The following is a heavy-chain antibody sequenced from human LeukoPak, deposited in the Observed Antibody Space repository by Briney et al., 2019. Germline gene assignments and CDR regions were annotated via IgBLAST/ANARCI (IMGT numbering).Heavy chain of an antibody. Sequence: SETLSLTCAVYGGSFSGYYWSWIRQPPGKXXXXXXXINHSGSTNYNPSLKSRVTISVDTSKNQFSLKLSSVTAADTAVYYCARGGMVRSYYYGMDVWGKGTTVTVSS. V-gene: IGHV4-34*01. CDR2: INHSGST. CDR1: GGSFSGYY. CDR3: ARGGMVRSYYYGMDV. D-gene: IGHD3-10*01. J-gene: IGHJ6*04.